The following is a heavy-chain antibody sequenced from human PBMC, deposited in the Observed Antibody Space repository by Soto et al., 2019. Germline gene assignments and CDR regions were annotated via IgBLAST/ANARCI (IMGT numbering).Heavy chain of an antibody. V-gene: IGHV3-30-3*01. Sequence: PGGSLRLSCAASGFTCSSYAMHWVRQAPGKGLEWVAVISYDGSNKYYADSVKGRFTISRDNSKNTLYLQMNSLRAEDTAVYYCARDRRGMDVWGQGTTVTVSS. J-gene: IGHJ6*02. CDR2: ISYDGSNK. CDR3: ARDRRGMDV. CDR1: GFTCSSYA.